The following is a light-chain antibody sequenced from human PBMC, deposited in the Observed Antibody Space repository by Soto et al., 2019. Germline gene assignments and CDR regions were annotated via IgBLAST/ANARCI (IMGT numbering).Light chain of an antibody. Sequence: EIVLTQSPATLSLSPGERATLSCRASQNIGRYLAWYQQTPGQVPRLLIYDVSDRATGIPARFSGSGSGTDFTLTTSSLEPEDFAVYFCQQRTSWPLTFGGGTKVESK. CDR2: DVS. J-gene: IGKJ4*01. V-gene: IGKV3-11*01. CDR1: QNIGRY. CDR3: QQRTSWPLT.